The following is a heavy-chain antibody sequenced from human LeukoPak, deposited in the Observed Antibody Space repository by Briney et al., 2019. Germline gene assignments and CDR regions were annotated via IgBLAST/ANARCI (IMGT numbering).Heavy chain of an antibody. Sequence: PSETLSLTCTVSGYSISSGYYWGWIRQPPGKGLEWIGSIYHSGSTYYNPSLKSRVTISVDTSKNQFSLKLSSLTAADTAVYYFARDLHPIAVGGTRGYWGQGTLVTVSP. J-gene: IGHJ4*02. CDR1: GYSISSGYY. CDR2: IYHSGST. V-gene: IGHV4-38-2*02. CDR3: ARDLHPIAVGGTRGY. D-gene: IGHD6-19*01.